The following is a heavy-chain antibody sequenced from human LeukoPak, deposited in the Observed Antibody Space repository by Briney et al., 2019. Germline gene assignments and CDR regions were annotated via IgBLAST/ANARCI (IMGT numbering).Heavy chain of an antibody. CDR3: ARVPTWLLNGPRQSWFDP. CDR2: ISAYNGNT. V-gene: IGHV1-18*01. D-gene: IGHD3-22*01. CDR1: GYTFTSYG. J-gene: IGHJ5*02. Sequence: ASVKVSCKASGYTFTSYGISWVRQAPGQGLEWMGWISAYNGNTNYAQKLQGRVTMTTDTSTSTAYMELRSLRSDDTAVYYCARVPTWLLNGPRQSWFDPWGQGTLVTVSS.